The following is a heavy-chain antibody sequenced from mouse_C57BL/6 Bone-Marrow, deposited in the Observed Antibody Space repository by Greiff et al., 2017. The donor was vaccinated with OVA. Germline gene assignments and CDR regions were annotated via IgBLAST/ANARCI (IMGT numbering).Heavy chain of an antibody. D-gene: IGHD2-2*01. CDR1: GYTFTSYW. V-gene: IGHV1-64*01. Sequence: QVQLQQPGAELVKPGASVKLSCKASGYTFTSYWMHWVKQRPGQGLEWIGMIHPNSGSTNYNEKFKSKATQTVDKSSSTAYMQLSSLTSEDSAVYYCARSGGLRRRGTWFAYWGQGTLVTVSA. CDR3: ARSGGLRRRGTWFAY. CDR2: IHPNSGST. J-gene: IGHJ3*01.